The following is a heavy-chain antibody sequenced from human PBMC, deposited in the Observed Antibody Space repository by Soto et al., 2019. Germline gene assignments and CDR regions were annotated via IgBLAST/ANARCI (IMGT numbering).Heavy chain of an antibody. CDR1: GFTISSYA. CDR2: ISGSGGST. V-gene: IGHV3-23*01. J-gene: IGHJ4*02. CDR3: AKRLDSGYDHYFLDY. D-gene: IGHD5-12*01. Sequence: GGSLRLSCAASGFTISSYAMSWVRQAPGKGLEWVSAISGSGGSTYYADSVKGRFTISRDNSKNTLYLQMNSLRAEDTAVYYCAKRLDSGYDHYFLDYWGQGTLVTVSS.